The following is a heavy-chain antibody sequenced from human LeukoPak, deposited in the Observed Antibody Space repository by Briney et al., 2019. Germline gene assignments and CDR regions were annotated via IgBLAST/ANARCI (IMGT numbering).Heavy chain of an antibody. CDR2: IWNDGSNK. V-gene: IGHV3-33*08. CDR3: ARGRQLGGPTTVYFDY. Sequence: PGGSPRLSCAASGFTFSSYSMNWVRQAPGKGLEWVAVIWNDGSNKYYADSVKGRFTISRDNSKNTVYLQMNSLRAEDTAVYYCARGRQLGGPTTVYFDYWGQGTLVTVSS. D-gene: IGHD3-16*01. J-gene: IGHJ4*02. CDR1: GFTFSSYS.